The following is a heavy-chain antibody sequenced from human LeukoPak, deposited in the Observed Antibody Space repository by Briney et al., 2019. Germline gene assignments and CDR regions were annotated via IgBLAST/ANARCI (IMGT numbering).Heavy chain of an antibody. V-gene: IGHV3-11*04. D-gene: IGHD1-1*01. CDR1: GFTFSDNY. Sequence: GGSLRLSCAASGFTFSDNYMTWVRQAPGKGLEWLPYISGNGGVIQYADSVKGRFTISRDNAKNLLYLQMDSLRVEDTAIYYCARDPRTVGIWGQGTLVTVSS. J-gene: IGHJ4*02. CDR3: ARDPRTVGI. CDR2: ISGNGGVI.